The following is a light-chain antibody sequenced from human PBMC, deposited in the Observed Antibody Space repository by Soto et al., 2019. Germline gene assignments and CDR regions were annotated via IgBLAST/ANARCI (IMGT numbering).Light chain of an antibody. CDR2: GAS. V-gene: IGKV3-15*01. Sequence: EIVMTHSPATLSVSPGERATLSCRASENIYTNLAWYQQKPGQAPRLLFYGASTRATGLPARFSGTGSGTEFTLTINSLQAEDSAVYYRQQHYNWPRTFGQGTRLEIK. J-gene: IGKJ5*01. CDR3: QQHYNWPRT. CDR1: ENIYTN.